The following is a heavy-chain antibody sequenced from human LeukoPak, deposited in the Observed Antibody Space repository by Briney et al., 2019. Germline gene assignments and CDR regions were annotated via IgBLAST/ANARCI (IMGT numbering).Heavy chain of an antibody. CDR3: ARRAGAYSHPYDY. D-gene: IGHD4/OR15-4a*01. Sequence: GGSLRLSCAASGFTFSSYWIHWVRQAPGKGLVWVSRINSDGSSTSYADSVKGRFTISRDNSKNTLYLQMNSLRAEDTAVYYCARRAGAYSHPYDYWGQGTLVTVSS. J-gene: IGHJ4*02. CDR2: INSDGSST. CDR1: GFTFSSYW. V-gene: IGHV3-74*01.